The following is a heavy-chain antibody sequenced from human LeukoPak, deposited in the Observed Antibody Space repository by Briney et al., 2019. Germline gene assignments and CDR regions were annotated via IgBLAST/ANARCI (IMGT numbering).Heavy chain of an antibody. CDR2: IYPGDSDT. CDR3: ARRAYCGGDCYVDH. J-gene: IGHJ4*02. V-gene: IGHV5-51*01. D-gene: IGHD2-21*02. CDR1: GYSFTTYW. Sequence: GESLKISFKGSGYSFTTYWIGWVRQMPGKALEWMGIIYPGDSDTRYSPSFQGQVTISADKSINTAYLQWSSLKASDTAMYYCARRAYCGGDCYVDHWGQGTLVTVSS.